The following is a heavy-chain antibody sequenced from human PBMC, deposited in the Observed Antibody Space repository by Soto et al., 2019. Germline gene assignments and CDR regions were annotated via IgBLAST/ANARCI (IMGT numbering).Heavy chain of an antibody. CDR2: IIPSFGTA. D-gene: IGHD3-22*01. CDR1: GGTFSSYA. V-gene: IGHV1-69*01. Sequence: QVQLVQSGAEVKKPGSSVKVSCKASGGTFSSYAISWVRQAPGQGLEWMGGIIPSFGTANYAQKFQGRVTNTADESTSTHHMGVSSLRSEDTSVYYCAIGTARVNTYYYYYYGMDVWGQGTTVTVSS. J-gene: IGHJ6*02. CDR3: AIGTARVNTYYYYYYGMDV.